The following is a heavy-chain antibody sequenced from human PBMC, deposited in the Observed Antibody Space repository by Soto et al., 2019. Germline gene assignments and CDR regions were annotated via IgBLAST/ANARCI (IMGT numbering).Heavy chain of an antibody. D-gene: IGHD4-17*01. CDR3: ARGWKPVTPLASWFDP. CDR2: MNPNSGNT. Sequence: QVQLVQSGAEVKKPGASVKVSCKASGYTFTSYDINWVRQATGQGLEWMGWMNPNSGNTGYAQKFQGRVTMTRNTSISTAYRELSSLRAEDPAVYYCARGWKPVTPLASWFDPWGQGTLVTVSS. CDR1: GYTFTSYD. J-gene: IGHJ5*02. V-gene: IGHV1-8*01.